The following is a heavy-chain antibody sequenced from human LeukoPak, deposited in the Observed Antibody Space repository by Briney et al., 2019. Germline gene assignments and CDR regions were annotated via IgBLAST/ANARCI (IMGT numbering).Heavy chain of an antibody. D-gene: IGHD1-26*01. CDR2: ISAYNGNT. V-gene: IGHV1-18*01. Sequence: ASVKVSCKASGYTFSYFGLNWVRQAPGQGLEWMGWISAYNGNTNYAQKSEGRLSLTTDTATSTVYMELRNLTSDDTAVYFCARFGSHFDYWGQGTLVTVSS. CDR3: ARFGSHFDY. CDR1: GYTFSYFG. J-gene: IGHJ4*02.